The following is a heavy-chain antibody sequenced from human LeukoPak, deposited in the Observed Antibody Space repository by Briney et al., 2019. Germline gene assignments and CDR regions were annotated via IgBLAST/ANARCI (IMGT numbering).Heavy chain of an antibody. J-gene: IGHJ6*02. D-gene: IGHD3-10*01. Sequence: GESLKISCKGSGYSFSSYWIAWVRQMPGKGLEWMGIIYPGDSDTRYSPSFQGQVTTSADKSIRTAYLQWSGLKASDTAMYYCARDSMVRGVTLYYYYGMDVWGQGTTVTVSS. V-gene: IGHV5-51*01. CDR1: GYSFSSYW. CDR2: IYPGDSDT. CDR3: ARDSMVRGVTLYYYYGMDV.